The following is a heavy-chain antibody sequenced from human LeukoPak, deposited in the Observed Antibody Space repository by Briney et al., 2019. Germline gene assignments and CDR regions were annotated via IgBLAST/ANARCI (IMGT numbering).Heavy chain of an antibody. CDR3: ATYSGSYYGLDY. D-gene: IGHD1-26*01. Sequence: GGSLRLSCAASGFTFSSYWMHWVRQAPGKGLVWVSRINSDGSSTSYADSVKGRFTISRDNAKDTLYPQMNSLRDEDTAVYYCATYSGSYYGLDYWGQGTLVTVSS. CDR2: INSDGSST. V-gene: IGHV3-74*01. CDR1: GFTFSSYW. J-gene: IGHJ4*02.